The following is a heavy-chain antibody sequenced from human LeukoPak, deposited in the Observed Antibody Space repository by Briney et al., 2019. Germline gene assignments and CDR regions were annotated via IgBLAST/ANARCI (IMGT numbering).Heavy chain of an antibody. CDR1: GFTFNDYG. J-gene: IGHJ6*02. V-gene: IGHV3-23*01. CDR2: LSGNAGRP. D-gene: IGHD1-26*01. CDR3: AKDHRDSGNYYYYYGLDV. Sequence: PGGSLRLSCAASGFTFNDYGMSWVRQAPGKGLEWVSSLSGNAGRPYYADSVKGRFTISRDNSKNTLYLQMNSLRAEDTAVYYCAKDHRDSGNYYYYYGLDVWGQGTMVTVSS.